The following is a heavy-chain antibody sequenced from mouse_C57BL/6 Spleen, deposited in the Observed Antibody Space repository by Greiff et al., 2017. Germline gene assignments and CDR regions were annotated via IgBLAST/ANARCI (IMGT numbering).Heavy chain of an antibody. V-gene: IGHV3-6*01. Sequence: ESGPGLVKPSQSLSLTCSVTGYSITSGYYCNWIRQFPGNKLEWMGYISYDGSNNYKPSLKNLISITRDTSKNQFFLKLNSVTTEDTATYYGAREGELGRDYWGQGTTLTVSS. CDR2: ISYDGSN. CDR3: AREGELGRDY. D-gene: IGHD4-1*01. CDR1: GYSITSGYY. J-gene: IGHJ2*01.